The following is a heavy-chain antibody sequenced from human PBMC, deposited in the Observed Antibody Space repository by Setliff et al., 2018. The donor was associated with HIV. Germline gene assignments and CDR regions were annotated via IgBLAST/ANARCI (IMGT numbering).Heavy chain of an antibody. D-gene: IGHD6-13*01. CDR1: GFTFSSYS. CDR3: ARGGSNSWSPFDY. Sequence: PGGSLRLSCAASGFTFSSYSMNWVRQAPGKELVWVSRINSDGSSTTYADSVKGRFTISRDNAKNTLYLQMNSLRAEDTAVYYCARGGSNSWSPFDYWGQGTLVTVSS. V-gene: IGHV3-74*01. J-gene: IGHJ4*02. CDR2: INSDGSST.